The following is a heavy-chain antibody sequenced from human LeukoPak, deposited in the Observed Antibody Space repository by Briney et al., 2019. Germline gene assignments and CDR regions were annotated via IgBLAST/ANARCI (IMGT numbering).Heavy chain of an antibody. Sequence: SVKVSCKASGGTFSSYAISWVRQAPGQGLEWMGGIIPIFGTANYAQKFQGRVTITADESTSTAYMELSSLRSEDTAVYYCARDRGDGYSSSYDAFDIWGQGIMVTVSS. CDR2: IIPIFGTA. CDR1: GGTFSSYA. CDR3: ARDRGDGYSSSYDAFDI. J-gene: IGHJ3*02. D-gene: IGHD6-13*01. V-gene: IGHV1-69*13.